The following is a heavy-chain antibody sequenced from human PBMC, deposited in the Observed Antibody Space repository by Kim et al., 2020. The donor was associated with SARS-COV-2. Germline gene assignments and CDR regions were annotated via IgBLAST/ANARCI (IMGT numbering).Heavy chain of an antibody. V-gene: IGHV3-30*18. CDR3: AKDELESVRGSFDH. D-gene: IGHD1-1*01. J-gene: IGHJ4*02. CDR1: GFIFNNYA. CDR2: ISYNGVNQ. Sequence: GGSLRLSCAASGFIFNNYAMHWVRQAPARGLEWVAVISYNGVNQYYADSVKGRFTISRDSSEKTVSLQMHSLRVEDTAVYYCAKDELESVRGSFDHWGQGTLVTVSS.